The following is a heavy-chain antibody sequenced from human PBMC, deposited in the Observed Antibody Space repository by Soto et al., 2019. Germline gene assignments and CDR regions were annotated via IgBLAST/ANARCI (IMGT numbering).Heavy chain of an antibody. Sequence: QVQLVQSGAEVKKPGSSVKVSCKASGGTFSSYAISWVRQAPGQGLEWMGGIIPIFGTANYAQKFQGRVTITADESTSTAYMELSSLRSEDTAVYYCARDRNYYDSSGYLFDYWGQGTLVTVSS. CDR1: GGTFSSYA. CDR3: ARDRNYYDSSGYLFDY. D-gene: IGHD3-22*01. V-gene: IGHV1-69*12. CDR2: IIPIFGTA. J-gene: IGHJ4*02.